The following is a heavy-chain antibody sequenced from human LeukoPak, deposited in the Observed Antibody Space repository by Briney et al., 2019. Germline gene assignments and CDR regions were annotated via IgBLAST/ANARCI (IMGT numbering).Heavy chain of an antibody. V-gene: IGHV6-1*01. Sequence: SQTLSLTCAISGDRVSSNSAAWNWVRQSPSRGLEWLGRTYYRSKWYNDYAVSVKSRITIDPDTSKNQFSLQLNSVTPEDTAVYFCARGGVGTTVSTFAYWGQGTLVTVSS. J-gene: IGHJ4*02. CDR1: GDRVSSNSAA. CDR2: TYYRSKWYN. D-gene: IGHD5/OR15-5a*01. CDR3: ARGGVGTTVSTFAY.